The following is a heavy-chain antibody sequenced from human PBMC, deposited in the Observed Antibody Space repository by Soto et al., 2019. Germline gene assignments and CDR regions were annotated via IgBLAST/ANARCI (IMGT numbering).Heavy chain of an antibody. Sequence: GGSLRLSCAASGFSFSSSSMSWVRQAPGKGLEWVSYISSIITTIDYADSVKGRFTVSRDNAKNSLYLQMNSLRDEDTAVYYCATAGRPLAYWGPGPLRTVSS. CDR1: GFSFSSSS. V-gene: IGHV3-48*02. CDR3: ATAGRPLAY. CDR2: ISSIITTI. J-gene: IGHJ4*02.